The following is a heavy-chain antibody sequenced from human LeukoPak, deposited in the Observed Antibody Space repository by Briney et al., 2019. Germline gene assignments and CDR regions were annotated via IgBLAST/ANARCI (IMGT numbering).Heavy chain of an antibody. CDR3: ARDVTSPGSYDSSGYNAFDI. CDR2: INHSGST. D-gene: IGHD3-22*01. V-gene: IGHV4-38-2*02. J-gene: IGHJ3*02. CDR1: GYSISSGYY. Sequence: SETLSLTCSVSGYSISSGYYWSWIRQPPGKGLEWIGEINHSGSTNYNPSLKSRVTISVDTSKNQFSLKLSSVTAADTAVYYCARDVTSPGSYDSSGYNAFDIWGQGTMVTVSS.